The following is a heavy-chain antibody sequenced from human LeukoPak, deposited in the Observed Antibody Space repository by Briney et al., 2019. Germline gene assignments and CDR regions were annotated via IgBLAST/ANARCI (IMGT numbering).Heavy chain of an antibody. V-gene: IGHV4-30-4*01. CDR1: GASIRSGDYY. CDR3: ARGTWSSSIDY. Sequence: PSETLSLTCTVSGASIRSGDYYWSWIRQPPGKGLEWIGYIYYSGSTYYNPSLKSRLTISGDTSKNQFSLRLSSVTAADTAVYYCARGTWSSSIDYWGQGTLVTVSS. D-gene: IGHD6-6*01. CDR2: IYYSGST. J-gene: IGHJ4*02.